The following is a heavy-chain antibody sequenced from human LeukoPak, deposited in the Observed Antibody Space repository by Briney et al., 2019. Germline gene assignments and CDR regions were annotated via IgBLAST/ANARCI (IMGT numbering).Heavy chain of an antibody. D-gene: IGHD3-10*01. J-gene: IGHJ4*02. CDR1: GFTFSTYA. V-gene: IGHV3-23*01. CDR3: AKADRGWGVITKD. CDR2: IGGSGDFT. Sequence: HAGGSLRLSCAASGFTFSTYAMGWVRQAPGKGLEWVSAIGGSGDFTYYAEYVRGRFTISRDNSEKTLYLQMNSLRAEDTAVYYCAKADRGWGVITKDWGQGTLVTVSS.